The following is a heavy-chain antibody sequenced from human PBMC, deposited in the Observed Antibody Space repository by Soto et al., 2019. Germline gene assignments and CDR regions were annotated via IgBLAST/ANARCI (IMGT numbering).Heavy chain of an antibody. J-gene: IGHJ6*02. V-gene: IGHV1-69*12. D-gene: IGHD3-22*01. Sequence: QVQLVQSGAEVKKPGSSVKVSCKASRGSLSNYGISWVRQAPGQGLEWMGAIIPVFGTANYAQKFQDRVTITADESTTTVYMEVRSLTSEDTAVYYCARGDATKIVVTTYYAMDVWGQGTTVTVSS. CDR3: ARGDATKIVVTTYYAMDV. CDR2: IIPVFGTA. CDR1: RGSLSNYG.